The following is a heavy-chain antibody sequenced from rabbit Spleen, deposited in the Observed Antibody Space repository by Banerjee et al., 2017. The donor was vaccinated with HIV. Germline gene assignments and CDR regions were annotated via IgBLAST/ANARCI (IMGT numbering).Heavy chain of an antibody. J-gene: IGHJ4*01. CDR1: GLDFSSSYW. D-gene: IGHD4-2*01. CDR2: IDVSGSGST. CDR3: ARDPAGREDFNL. Sequence: QSLEESGGDLVKPGASLTLTCTASGLDFSSSYWICWVRQAPGKGLEWIACIDVSGSGSTYYASWAKGRFTIYRTSSTTVALQMTSLTAADTATHFCARDPAGREDFNLWGPGTLVTVS. V-gene: IGHV1S40*01.